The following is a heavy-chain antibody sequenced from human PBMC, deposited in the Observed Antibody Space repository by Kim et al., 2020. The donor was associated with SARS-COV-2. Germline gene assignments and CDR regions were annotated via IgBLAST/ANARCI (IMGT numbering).Heavy chain of an antibody. V-gene: IGHV4-59*01. Sequence: NTHPSLKSRVTISVDTSKNPFSLKLSSVTAADTAVYYCARAGQQPVWFDPWGQGTLVTVSS. D-gene: IGHD6-13*01. J-gene: IGHJ5*02. CDR3: ARAGQQPVWFDP.